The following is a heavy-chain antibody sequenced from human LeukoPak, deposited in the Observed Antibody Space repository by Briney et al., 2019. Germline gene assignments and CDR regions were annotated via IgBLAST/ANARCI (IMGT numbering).Heavy chain of an antibody. J-gene: IGHJ4*02. V-gene: IGHV3-64D*06. D-gene: IGHD6-19*01. CDR1: GFTFSSYA. CDR2: ISSNEGST. CDR3: VKDTVAGTPTYYFDY. Sequence: PGGSLRLSCSASGFTFSSYAMHWVRQAPGKGLEYVSAISSNEGSTYYADSVKGRFTISRDNSKNTLYLQMSSLRAEDTAVYYCVKDTVAGTPTYYFDYWGQGTLVTVSS.